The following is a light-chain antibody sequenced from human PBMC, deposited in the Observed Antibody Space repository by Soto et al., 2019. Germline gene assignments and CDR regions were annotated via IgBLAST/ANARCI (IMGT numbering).Light chain of an antibody. CDR3: QQYSDSPYT. CDR1: QSVTNNY. J-gene: IGKJ2*01. Sequence: EIVLTQSPGTLSLSQGERATLSCRASQSVTNNYLAWYRQKPGQAPRLLIYGTSSRATGIPDRFSGRGSGTDFTLTISSLEPEDFALYYCQQYSDSPYTFGQGTELEIK. V-gene: IGKV3-20*01. CDR2: GTS.